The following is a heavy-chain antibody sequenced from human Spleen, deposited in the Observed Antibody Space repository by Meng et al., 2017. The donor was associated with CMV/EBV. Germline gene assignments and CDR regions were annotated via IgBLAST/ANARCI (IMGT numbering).Heavy chain of an antibody. CDR2: INHTGAT. J-gene: IGHJ6*02. V-gene: IGHV4-34*01. CDR3: ARGPDHGTLFGFLIMPADYHGVDV. CDR1: GGSFNGYY. Sequence: SETLSLTCAVYGGSFNGYYWTWIRQPPGRGLEWIGEINHTGATNYSPSLKGRVTLSIDTSKNQFSLKVTSVTAADTAVYYCARGPDHGTLFGFLIMPADYHGVDVWGQGTTVTVSS. D-gene: IGHD3-3*01.